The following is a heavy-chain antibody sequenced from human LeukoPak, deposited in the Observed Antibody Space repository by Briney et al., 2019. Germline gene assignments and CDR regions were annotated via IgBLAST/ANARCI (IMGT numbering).Heavy chain of an antibody. CDR2: ISYDGSNK. J-gene: IGHJ5*02. D-gene: IGHD6-13*01. CDR3: AGDISGYSYL. CDR1: VFTFSSYS. Sequence: GGSLRLSCASSVFTFSSYSMHGVRHARGKGLEGVAVISYDGSNKYYTDSVKRGFTISRDNSKNTLYMRMNSLRAEETAVYSCAGDISGYSYLWGQGTLVTVSS. V-gene: IGHV3-30*04.